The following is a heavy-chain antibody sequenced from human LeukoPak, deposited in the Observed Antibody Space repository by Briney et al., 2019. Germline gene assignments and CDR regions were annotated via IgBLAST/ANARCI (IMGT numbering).Heavy chain of an antibody. J-gene: IGHJ5*02. Sequence: SETLSLTCTVSGGSISSGGYYWSWIRQHPGKGLEWIGYIYYSGSTYYNPSLKSRVTISVDTSKNQFSLKLSSVTAADTAVYYCARHQHIYGTTDYYTAGFDPWGQGTLVTVSS. CDR1: GGSISSGGYY. V-gene: IGHV4-31*03. CDR2: IYYSGST. CDR3: ARHQHIYGTTDYYTAGFDP. D-gene: IGHD1-7*01.